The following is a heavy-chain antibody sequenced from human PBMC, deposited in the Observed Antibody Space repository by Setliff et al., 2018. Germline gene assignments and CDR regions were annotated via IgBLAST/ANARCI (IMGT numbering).Heavy chain of an antibody. J-gene: IGHJ5*02. CDR1: GDSIGRGGYY. CDR2: IYYSGST. V-gene: IGHV4-31*03. D-gene: IGHD3-16*01. Sequence: TSETLSLTCSVSGDSIGRGGYYWSWIRQQPGKGLEWIASIYYSGSTYYNPSLKSRLRVSMDLSKNQFYLDLSSVTAADTAVYYCARDRRGGYGAINWFDPWGQGTLVTVSS. CDR3: ARDRRGGYGAINWFDP.